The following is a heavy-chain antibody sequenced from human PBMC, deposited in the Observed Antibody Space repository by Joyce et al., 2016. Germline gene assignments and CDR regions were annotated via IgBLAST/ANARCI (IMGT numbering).Heavy chain of an antibody. J-gene: IGHJ4*02. CDR1: GYDFSGHW. D-gene: IGHD2-15*01. V-gene: IGHV5-51*01. CDR2: IQPGYSDT. CDR3: ARHTGYCSGNRGDDVRVFDY. Sequence: EVQLVQSGAEVKKPGESLKISCKGSGYDFSGHWIGWVRQMPGQGLEWMALIQPGYSDTRYSPSFQGQFAISADMSIRTPHLQWSSLKASDTATYYGARHTGYCSGNRGDDVRVFDYWGQGTVVTVSS.